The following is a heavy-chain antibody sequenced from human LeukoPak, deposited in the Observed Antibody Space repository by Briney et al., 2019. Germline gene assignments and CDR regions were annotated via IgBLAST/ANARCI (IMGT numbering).Heavy chain of an antibody. CDR2: IYTSGST. CDR1: GGSISSYY. J-gene: IGHJ4*02. D-gene: IGHD2-15*01. V-gene: IGHV4-4*07. Sequence: PSETLPLTCTVSGGSISSYYWSRVRQPAGKGLEWIGRIYTSGSTNYNPSLKSRVTMSVDTSKNQFSLKLSSVTAADTAVYYCARDLRCSGGSCRDYWGQGTLVTVSS. CDR3: ARDLRCSGGSCRDY.